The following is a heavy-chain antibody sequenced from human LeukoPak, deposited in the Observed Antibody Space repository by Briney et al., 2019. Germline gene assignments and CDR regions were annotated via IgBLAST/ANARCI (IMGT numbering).Heavy chain of an antibody. CDR3: AKVGSSWYRGYFDY. J-gene: IGHJ4*02. CDR2: ISYDGSNK. Sequence: QPGRSLRLSCAASGFTFSSYGMHWVRQAPGKGLEWVAVISYDGSNKYYADSVKGRFTISRDNSKNTLYPQMNSLRAEDTAVYYCAKVGSSWYRGYFDYWGQGTLVTVSS. V-gene: IGHV3-30*18. D-gene: IGHD6-13*01. CDR1: GFTFSSYG.